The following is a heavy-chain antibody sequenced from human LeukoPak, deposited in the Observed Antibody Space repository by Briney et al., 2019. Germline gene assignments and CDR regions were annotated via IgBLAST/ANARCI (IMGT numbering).Heavy chain of an antibody. CDR1: GFTFSSYE. J-gene: IGHJ4*02. CDR3: ARDLTAEYGSGSYSLFDY. D-gene: IGHD3-10*01. Sequence: GGSLRLSCAASGFTFSSYEMNWVRQAPGKGLEWVSYISSSGSTIYYADSVKGRFTISRDNAKNSLYLQMNSLRAEDTAVYYCARDLTAEYGSGSYSLFDYWGQGTLVTVSS. CDR2: ISSSGSTI. V-gene: IGHV3-48*03.